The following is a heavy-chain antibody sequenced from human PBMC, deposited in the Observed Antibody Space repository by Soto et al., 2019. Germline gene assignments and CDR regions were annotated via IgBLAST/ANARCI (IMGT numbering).Heavy chain of an antibody. CDR1: GGSLSSGAYY. D-gene: IGHD3-22*01. Sequence: SETLSLTCTVSGGSLSSGAYYWSWIRQHPGKGLEWIGYIYYSGSTYYNPSLESRVTLSVDTSTKQFSLKVSSVTAADSAVYYCERANYFESSGRFDYWGPGTLITVSS. CDR3: ERANYFESSGRFDY. CDR2: IYYSGST. V-gene: IGHV4-31*03. J-gene: IGHJ4*02.